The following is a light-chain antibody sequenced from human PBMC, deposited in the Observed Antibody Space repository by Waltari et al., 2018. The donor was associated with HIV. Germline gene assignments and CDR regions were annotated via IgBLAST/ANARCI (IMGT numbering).Light chain of an antibody. Sequence: DIVMTQSPDSLAVSLGERATINCKSSQSVLVHSNVKNNLAWYQQKFGQPPKLLFYWSSDRQSGFPDRFSASGSGTDFTFTISSLQAEDVALYYCQQYYSTPQTFGQGTRVEIK. CDR1: QSVLVHSNVKNN. CDR2: WSS. J-gene: IGKJ1*01. CDR3: QQYYSTPQT. V-gene: IGKV4-1*01.